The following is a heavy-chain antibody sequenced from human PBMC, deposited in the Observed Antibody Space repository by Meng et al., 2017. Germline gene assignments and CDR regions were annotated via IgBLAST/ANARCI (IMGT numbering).Heavy chain of an antibody. Sequence: HVPLQQWGAGLLKPSETLSLTCAVYGGSFSGYYWSWIRQPPGKGLEWIGEINHSGSTNYNPSLKSRVTISVDTSKNQFSLKLSSVTAADTAVYYCARVGSFLRDYWGQGTLVTVSS. J-gene: IGHJ4*02. CDR2: INHSGST. D-gene: IGHD2/OR15-2a*01. CDR3: ARVGSFLRDY. V-gene: IGHV4-34*01. CDR1: GGSFSGYY.